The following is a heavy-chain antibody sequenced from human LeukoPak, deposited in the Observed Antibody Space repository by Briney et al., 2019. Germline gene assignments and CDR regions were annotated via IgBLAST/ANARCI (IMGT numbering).Heavy chain of an antibody. V-gene: IGHV3-23*01. Sequence: GGSLRLSCAASGFTFSSYVMSWVRQAPGKGLEWVSAISARGGGTYYADSVKGRFTVSRDNSKNTLFLQMNSLRAEDTAVYYCAKVNPPRGGRSGWYEANDYWGQGTLVTVSS. D-gene: IGHD6-19*01. CDR1: GFTFSSYV. CDR2: ISARGGGT. J-gene: IGHJ4*02. CDR3: AKVNPPRGGRSGWYEANDY.